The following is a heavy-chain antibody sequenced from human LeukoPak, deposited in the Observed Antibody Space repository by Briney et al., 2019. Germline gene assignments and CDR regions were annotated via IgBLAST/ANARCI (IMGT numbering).Heavy chain of an antibody. CDR1: GGSFSGYY. Sequence: SETLSLTCAVYGGSFSGYYWSWIRQPPGKGLEWIGEINHSGSTNYNPSLKSRVTISVDTSKNQFSLKLSSVTAADTAVYYCASDTANYMDVWGKGTTVTVSS. CDR2: INHSGST. CDR3: ASDTANYMDV. D-gene: IGHD5-18*01. V-gene: IGHV4-34*01. J-gene: IGHJ6*03.